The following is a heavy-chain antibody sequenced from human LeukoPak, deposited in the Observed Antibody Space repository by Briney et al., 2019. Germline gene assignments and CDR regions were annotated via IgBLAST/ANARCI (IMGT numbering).Heavy chain of an antibody. J-gene: IGHJ4*02. Sequence: LSLTCAVYGGSFSGYYWSWIRQAPGKGLEWVSYISSSGSTIYYADSVKGRFTISRDNAKNSLYLQMNSLRAEDTAVYYCARDLRYFDWLSFDYWGQGTLVTVSS. V-gene: IGHV3-11*04. CDR3: ARDLRYFDWLSFDY. CDR2: ISSSGSTI. CDR1: GGSFSGYY. D-gene: IGHD3-9*01.